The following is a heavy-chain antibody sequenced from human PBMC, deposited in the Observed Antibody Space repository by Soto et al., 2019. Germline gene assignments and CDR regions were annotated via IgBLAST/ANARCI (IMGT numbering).Heavy chain of an antibody. CDR2: ISYDGSNK. CDR1: GFTFSSYA. Sequence: GGSLRLSCAASGFTFSSYAMHWVRQAPGKGLEWVAVISYDGSNKYYADSVKGRFTISRDNSKNTLYLQMNSLRAEDTAVYYCARDGSPSLYYDILTGPYYFDYWGQGTLVTVSS. CDR3: ARDGSPSLYYDILTGPYYFDY. J-gene: IGHJ4*02. D-gene: IGHD3-9*01. V-gene: IGHV3-30-3*01.